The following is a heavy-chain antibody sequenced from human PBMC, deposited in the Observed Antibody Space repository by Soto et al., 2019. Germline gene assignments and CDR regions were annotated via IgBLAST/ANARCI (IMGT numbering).Heavy chain of an antibody. D-gene: IGHD4-17*01. Sequence: QVTLQESGPVLVKPTVTLTLTCTVSGFSLSNARMGVSWIRQPPGKALEWLAHIFSNDEKSYSTSLKSRLTIYKDTSKSQVVLTMTNMDPVDTATYDGARIRLYGDYEWYYFDYWGQETLVTVSS. CDR2: IFSNDEK. J-gene: IGHJ4*02. CDR1: GFSLSNARMG. CDR3: ARIRLYGDYEWYYFDY. V-gene: IGHV2-26*01.